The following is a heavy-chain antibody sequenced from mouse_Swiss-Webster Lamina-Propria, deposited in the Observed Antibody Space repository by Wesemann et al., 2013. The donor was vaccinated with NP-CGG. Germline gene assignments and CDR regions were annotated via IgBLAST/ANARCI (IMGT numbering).Heavy chain of an antibody. D-gene: IGHD2-1*01. J-gene: IGHJ1*01. V-gene: IGHV11-2*02. CDR3: MRYGNHWYFDG. CDR1: GFTFSGFW. Sequence: RGLSCEGSGFTFSGFWMSWVRQTPGKTLEWIGDINSDGSAINYAPSIKDRFTIFRDNDKSTLYLQMSNVRSEDTATYFCMRYGNHWYFDGLGRRDHGHRLL. CDR2: INSDGSAI.